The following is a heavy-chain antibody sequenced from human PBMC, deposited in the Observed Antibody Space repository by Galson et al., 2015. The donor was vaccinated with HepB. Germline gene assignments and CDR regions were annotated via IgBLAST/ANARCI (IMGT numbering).Heavy chain of an antibody. V-gene: IGHV3-30*18. CDR1: GSTFNNYG. J-gene: IGHJ4*02. D-gene: IGHD3-10*01. CDR2: ISYEGSKK. Sequence: SLRLSCAAPGSTFNNYGMHWVRQAPGKGLEWVAVISYEGSKKHYADSVNGRFTISRDHSKNTLYLQTNSLRADDTAVYYCAKAAEVLWFGEFRRDRFDTWGQGTLVTVSS. CDR3: AKAAEVLWFGEFRRDRFDT.